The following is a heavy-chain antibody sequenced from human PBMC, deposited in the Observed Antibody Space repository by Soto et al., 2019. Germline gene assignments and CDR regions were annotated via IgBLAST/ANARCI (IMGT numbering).Heavy chain of an antibody. CDR1: GYTFTGYY. Sequence: ASVKVSCKASGYTFTGYYMHWVRQAPGQGLEWMGWINPNSGGTNYAQKFQGWVTMTRDTSISTAYMELSRLRSDDTAVYYYAREGSAAAGTWFDPWGQGTLVTVSS. CDR3: AREGSAAAGTWFDP. V-gene: IGHV1-2*04. D-gene: IGHD6-13*01. CDR2: INPNSGGT. J-gene: IGHJ5*02.